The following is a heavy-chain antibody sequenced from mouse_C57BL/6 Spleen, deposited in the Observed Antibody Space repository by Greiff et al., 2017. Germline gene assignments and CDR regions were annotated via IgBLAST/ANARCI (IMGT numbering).Heavy chain of an antibody. CDR3: ARSGGYWGAMDY. CDR1: GYTFTDYY. Sequence: EVQLQQSGPELVKPGASVKISCKASGYTFTDYYMNWVKQSHGKSLEWIGDINPNNGGTSYNQKFKGKATLTVDKSSSTAYMELRSLPSEDSAVYYCARSGGYWGAMDYWGQGTSVTVSS. J-gene: IGHJ4*01. CDR2: INPNNGGT. D-gene: IGHD2-3*01. V-gene: IGHV1-26*01.